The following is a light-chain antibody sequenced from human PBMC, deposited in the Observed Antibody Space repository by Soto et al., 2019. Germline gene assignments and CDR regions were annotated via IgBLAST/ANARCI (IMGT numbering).Light chain of an antibody. Sequence: QSALTQPASVSGSPGQSIAISCTGTSSDVGTYDYVSWYQQYPDKAPKLIIYDVTQRPSGVSNRFAGSKSGNTASLTISGLQDEDEADYYCSSHTSVNTRVFGTGTKLTVL. CDR2: DVT. V-gene: IGLV2-14*01. CDR1: SSDVGTYDY. CDR3: SSHTSVNTRV. J-gene: IGLJ1*01.